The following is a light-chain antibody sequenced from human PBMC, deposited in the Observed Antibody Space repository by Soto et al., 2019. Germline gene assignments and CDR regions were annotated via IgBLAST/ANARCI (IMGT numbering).Light chain of an antibody. CDR3: CSYTISSTRV. Sequence: QSALTQPASVSGSPGQSITISCTGTSGDVGGYDYVSWYQQHPGKAPKLMIYEVSNRPSGVSNRFSGSKTGSTASLTISGLQAEDGANYYCCSYTISSTRVFGGGTKLTVL. V-gene: IGLV2-14*01. CDR2: EVS. CDR1: SGDVGGYDY. J-gene: IGLJ3*02.